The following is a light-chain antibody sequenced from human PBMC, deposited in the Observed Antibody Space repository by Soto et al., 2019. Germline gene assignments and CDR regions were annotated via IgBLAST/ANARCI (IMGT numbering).Light chain of an antibody. V-gene: IGKV3-15*01. Sequence: QSPAALSLCTGERATLSCRASQTVSRNLAWYQQRPGQAPRLLIYDISNRATGVPARFSGSGSETEFTLTIRSLQSEDFAVYFCQQSNNWPSFGQGTRLEIK. CDR3: QQSNNWPS. CDR1: QTVSRN. J-gene: IGKJ5*01. CDR2: DIS.